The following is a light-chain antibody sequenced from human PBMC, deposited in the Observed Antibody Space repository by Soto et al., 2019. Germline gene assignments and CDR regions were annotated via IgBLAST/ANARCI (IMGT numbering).Light chain of an antibody. CDR3: QQYGHSLWA. V-gene: IGKV3-20*01. CDR1: ESVSSSS. Sequence: EIVLTQSPGTLSLSPGERATLSCRASESVSSSSLAWYQQRPGQAPRLLIYGASSRATGIPDRFSGSGSRTDFTLTISRLEPEDFAVYYCQQYGHSLWAFGQGTKVDIK. CDR2: GAS. J-gene: IGKJ1*01.